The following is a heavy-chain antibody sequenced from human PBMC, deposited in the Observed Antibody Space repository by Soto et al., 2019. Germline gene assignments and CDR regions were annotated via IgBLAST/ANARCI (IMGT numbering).Heavy chain of an antibody. Sequence: GGSLRLSCAASGFTFSSYGMHWVRQAPGKGLEWVAVISYDGSNKYYADSVKGRFTISRDNSKNTLYLQMNSLRAEDTAVYYCAKAFPERYYYYYGMDVWGQGTTVTVSS. V-gene: IGHV3-30*18. D-gene: IGHD1-26*01. CDR2: ISYDGSNK. CDR1: GFTFSSYG. J-gene: IGHJ6*02. CDR3: AKAFPERYYYYYGMDV.